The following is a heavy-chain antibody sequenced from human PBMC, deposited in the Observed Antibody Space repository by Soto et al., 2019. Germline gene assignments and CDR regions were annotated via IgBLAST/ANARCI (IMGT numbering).Heavy chain of an antibody. Sequence: PSETLSLTCTVSGGSISSSSYYWAWIRQPPGKGLEWIGSIYYSGSTYYNPSLKSRLTISVDTSRNQISPKLSSVTAADTAVYYCARHVDAGMVDSWGQGTLVTVSS. CDR2: IYYSGST. J-gene: IGHJ5*01. CDR3: ARHVDAGMVDS. D-gene: IGHD5-18*01. CDR1: GGSISSSSYY. V-gene: IGHV4-39*01.